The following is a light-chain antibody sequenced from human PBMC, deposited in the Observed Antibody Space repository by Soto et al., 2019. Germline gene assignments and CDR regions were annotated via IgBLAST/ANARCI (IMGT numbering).Light chain of an antibody. Sequence: EIVLTQSPATLSLSPGERATLSCRASQSVSSYLAWYQQKPGQAPRLLIYDASNRATGIPARFSGSGSGTDFNLSISSLETVDFPVYYCQQRSDWPRTFGQGTKLETK. J-gene: IGKJ2*02. CDR2: DAS. V-gene: IGKV3-11*01. CDR1: QSVSSY. CDR3: QQRSDWPRT.